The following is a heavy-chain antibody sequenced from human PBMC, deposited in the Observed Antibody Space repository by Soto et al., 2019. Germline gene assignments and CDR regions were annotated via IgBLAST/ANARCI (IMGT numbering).Heavy chain of an antibody. CDR1: GGSLNNGNYY. Sequence: QVHLQESGPGLLKPSETLTLTCTVSGGSLNNGNYYWSWLRQPPGKALEWIGHIYYSGSTSYNPSLKSRVIMSIDMSKSQFSLRLTSVTAADTAVYFCARDPGVGLSARWSDPWGQGALITVAS. D-gene: IGHD2-8*01. V-gene: IGHV4-61*01. J-gene: IGHJ5*02. CDR3: ARDPGVGLSARWSDP. CDR2: IYYSGST.